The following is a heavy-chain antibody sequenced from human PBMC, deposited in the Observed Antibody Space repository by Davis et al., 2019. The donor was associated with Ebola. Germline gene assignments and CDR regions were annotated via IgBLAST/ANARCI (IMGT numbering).Heavy chain of an antibody. V-gene: IGHV4-31*11. D-gene: IGHD3-3*01. CDR1: GGSISSTDW. CDR3: ATYDFTSMDV. CDR2: IYYSGST. J-gene: IGHJ6*02. Sequence: LRLSCAVSGGSISSTDWWSWVRQHPGKGLEWIGYIYYSGSTYYNPSLKSRVTISVDTSKNQFSLKLSSVTAADTAVYYCATYDFTSMDVWGQGTTVTVSS.